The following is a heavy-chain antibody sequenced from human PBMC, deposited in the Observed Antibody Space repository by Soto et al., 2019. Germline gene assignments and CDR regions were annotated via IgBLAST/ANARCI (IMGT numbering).Heavy chain of an antibody. CDR3: ARASYLTVHQSPPPTLFPLAA. D-gene: IGHD3-10*01. J-gene: IGHJ6*02. Sequence: SEKLRDTCTGSGVSLSNYYWSGCRQPPGKGLEWLGYILYTGNTNYNPSLKSRVTISVDTSKNQVSLELTSVTTADTAVYFCARASYLTVHQSPPPTLFPLAARGQSRTVT. CDR2: ILYTGNT. V-gene: IGHV4-59*01. CDR1: GVSLSNYY.